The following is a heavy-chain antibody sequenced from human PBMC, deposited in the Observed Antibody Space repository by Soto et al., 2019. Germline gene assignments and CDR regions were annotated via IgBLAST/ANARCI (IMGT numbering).Heavy chain of an antibody. Sequence: SETLSLTCTVSGGSVSSGSYYWSWIRQPPGKGLEWIGYIYYSGSTNYNPSLKSRVTISVDTSKNQFSLKLSSVTAADTAVYYCAREGLGADAFDTWGQGTMVTVSS. CDR1: GGSVSSGSYY. J-gene: IGHJ3*02. D-gene: IGHD5-12*01. CDR2: IYYSGST. V-gene: IGHV4-61*01. CDR3: AREGLGADAFDT.